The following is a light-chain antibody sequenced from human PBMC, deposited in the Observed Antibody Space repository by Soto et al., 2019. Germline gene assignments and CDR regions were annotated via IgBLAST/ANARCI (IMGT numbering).Light chain of an antibody. CDR3: QQSYSTPWT. CDR1: QSVLYSSNNKNY. Sequence: DIVMTQSPDSLAVSLGERATINCKSSQSVLYSSNNKNYLAWYQQKAGQPPKLLIYWASTRESGVPDRFSGSGSGTDFTLTISSLQAEDVAVYYCQQSYSTPWTFGQGTKVEIK. CDR2: WAS. J-gene: IGKJ1*01. V-gene: IGKV4-1*01.